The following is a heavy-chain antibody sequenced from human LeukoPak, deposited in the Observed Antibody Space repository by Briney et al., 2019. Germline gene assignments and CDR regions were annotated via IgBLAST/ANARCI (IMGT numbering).Heavy chain of an antibody. V-gene: IGHV3-7*01. Sequence: GGSLRLSCAASGFTFGSYWMNWVRQVPGKGLEWVANIKEDGSEKYYVDSAKGRFTISRDNAKSSLFLQMNSLRAEDTAVYYCARDPSSLRDSFDYWGQGTLVTVSS. CDR1: GFTFGSYW. CDR2: IKEDGSEK. CDR3: ARDPSSLRDSFDY. J-gene: IGHJ4*02.